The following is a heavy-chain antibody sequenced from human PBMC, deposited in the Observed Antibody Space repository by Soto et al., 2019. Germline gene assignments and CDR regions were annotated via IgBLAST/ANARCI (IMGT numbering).Heavy chain of an antibody. J-gene: IGHJ4*01. CDR2: IDPSDFDI. Sequence: PGESLKISCKGSGYRFASYRIAWVRQMPGKGLEWMGIIDPSDFDIRYSPSFQGQVTISADKSISTAYLQWSSLKASDTAIYYWARFFFDNLDYGAHGTLVTVSS. CDR1: GYRFASYR. CDR3: ARFFFDNLDY. V-gene: IGHV5-51*01. D-gene: IGHD3-3*01.